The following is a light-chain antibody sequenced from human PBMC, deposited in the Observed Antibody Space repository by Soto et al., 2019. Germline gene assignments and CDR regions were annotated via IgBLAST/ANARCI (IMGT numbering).Light chain of an antibody. Sequence: DFQMTQSPSSLSASVGDRVTITCRASQGIGNYLAWYQQKPGKVPHLLISAASTLQSGIPSRFSGSGSGTDFILTISSLQPEDVATYYCQKYDSSPKTFGQGTKVDIK. CDR2: AAS. V-gene: IGKV1-27*01. CDR3: QKYDSSPKT. J-gene: IGKJ1*01. CDR1: QGIGNY.